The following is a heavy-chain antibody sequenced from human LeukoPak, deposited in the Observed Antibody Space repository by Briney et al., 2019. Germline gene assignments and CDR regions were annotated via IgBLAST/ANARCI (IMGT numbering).Heavy chain of an antibody. CDR3: ARDLGQYYDTSDNWFDP. Sequence: PGGSLRLSCAASGFSFRSYGMHWVRQAPGKGLEWVAFIRYDANIEYYADSVKGRFTISRDNSKNTLFLQMNSLRAVDTAVYYCARDLGQYYDTSDNWFDPWGQGTLVTVSS. D-gene: IGHD3-22*01. CDR2: IRYDANIE. CDR1: GFSFRSYG. V-gene: IGHV3-30*02. J-gene: IGHJ5*02.